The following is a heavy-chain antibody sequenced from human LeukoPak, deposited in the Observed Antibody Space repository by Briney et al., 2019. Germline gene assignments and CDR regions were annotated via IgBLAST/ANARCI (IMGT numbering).Heavy chain of an antibody. CDR1: GYSFTSYW. CDR2: IYPGDSDT. Sequence: GESLKISCKGAGYSFTSYWSGWVRQMPGKGLGWMGIIYPGDSDTRYSPSFQGQVTISADKSISTAYLQWSSLKASDTAMYSCARQGARQWLVRHAFDIWGQGTMVTVSS. CDR3: ARQGARQWLVRHAFDI. D-gene: IGHD6-19*01. J-gene: IGHJ3*02. V-gene: IGHV5-51*01.